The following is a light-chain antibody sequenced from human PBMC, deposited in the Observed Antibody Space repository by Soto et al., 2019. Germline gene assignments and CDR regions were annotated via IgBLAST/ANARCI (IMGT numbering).Light chain of an antibody. CDR3: QQYNSYSIT. CDR1: QSINSW. J-gene: IGKJ5*01. Sequence: DIQMTQSPSTLSASVGDRVTITCRASQSINSWFAWYQQKPGKAPKLLIYKASSLESGVPSRFSGSGSGTEFTLAISSLQPDDFATYYCQQYNSYSITFGQGTRLEIK. CDR2: KAS. V-gene: IGKV1-5*03.